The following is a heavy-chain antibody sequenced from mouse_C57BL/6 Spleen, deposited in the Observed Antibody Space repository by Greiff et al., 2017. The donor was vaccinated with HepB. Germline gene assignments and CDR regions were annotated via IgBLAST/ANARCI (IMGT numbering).Heavy chain of an antibody. CDR3: ARLGTTVVADY. V-gene: IGHV1-64*01. D-gene: IGHD1-1*01. CDR2: IHPNSGST. Sequence: VQLQQPGAELVKPGASVKLSCKASGYTFTSYWMHWVKQRPGQGLEWIGMIHPNSGSTNYNEKFKSKATLTVDKSSSTAYMQLSSLASEDSAVSCGARLGTTVVADYWGQGTTLTVSS. J-gene: IGHJ2*01. CDR1: GYTFTSYW.